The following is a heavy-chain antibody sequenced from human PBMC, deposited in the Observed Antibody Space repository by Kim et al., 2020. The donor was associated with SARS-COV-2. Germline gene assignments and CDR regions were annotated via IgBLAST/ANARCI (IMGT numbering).Heavy chain of an antibody. J-gene: IGHJ6*02. Sequence: AHSVKGHFTSSKDNSKNALYLQMNSLGAEDTAVYYCARDLLVGATSYGRDVWGQGTTVTVSS. D-gene: IGHD1-26*01. CDR3: ARDLLVGATSYGRDV. V-gene: IGHV3-30*07.